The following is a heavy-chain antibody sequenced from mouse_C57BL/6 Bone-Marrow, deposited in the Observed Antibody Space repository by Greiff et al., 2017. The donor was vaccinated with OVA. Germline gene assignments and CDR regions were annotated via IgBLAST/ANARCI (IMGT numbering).Heavy chain of an antibody. J-gene: IGHJ1*03. Sequence: EVKLVESGGGLVKPGGSLKLSCAASGFTFSSYTMSWVRQTPEKRLEWVATISGGGGNTYYPDSVKGRFTISRDNAKNTLYLQMSSLRSEDTALYYCAIYYYRRSYWYFDVWGTGTTITVSS. CDR2: ISGGGGNT. D-gene: IGHD1-1*01. CDR3: AIYYYRRSYWYFDV. CDR1: GFTFSSYT. V-gene: IGHV5-9*01.